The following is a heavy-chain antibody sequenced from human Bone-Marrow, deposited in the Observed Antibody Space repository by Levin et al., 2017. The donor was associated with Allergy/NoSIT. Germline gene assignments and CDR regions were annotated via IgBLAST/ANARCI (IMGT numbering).Heavy chain of an antibody. CDR3: ARSDSGSYPYYFDY. CDR2: IIPIFGTA. D-gene: IGHD1-26*01. V-gene: IGHV1-69*01. CDR1: GGTFSSYA. J-gene: IGHJ4*02. Sequence: GGSLRLSCKASGGTFSSYAISWVRQAPGQGLEWMGGIIPIFGTANYAQKFQGRVTITADESTSTAYMELSSLRSEDTAVYYCARSDSGSYPYYFDYWGQGTLVTVSS.